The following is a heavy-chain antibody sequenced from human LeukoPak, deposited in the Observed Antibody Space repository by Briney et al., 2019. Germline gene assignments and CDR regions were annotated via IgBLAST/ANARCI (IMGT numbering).Heavy chain of an antibody. J-gene: IGHJ4*02. V-gene: IGHV1-46*01. CDR1: GYTFTSYY. CDR3: ARERYDSSGYSY. CDR2: INPSGGST. D-gene: IGHD3-22*01. Sequence: ASVTVSCKASGYTFTSYYMHWAQQAPGQGLEWMGIINPSGGSTSYAQKFQGRVTMTRDTSTSTVYMELSSLRSEDTAVYYCARERYDSSGYSYWGQGTLVTVSS.